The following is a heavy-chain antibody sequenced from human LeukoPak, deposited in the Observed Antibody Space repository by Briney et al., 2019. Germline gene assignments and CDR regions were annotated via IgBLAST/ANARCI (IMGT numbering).Heavy chain of an antibody. V-gene: IGHV3-53*01. D-gene: IGHD3-22*01. CDR3: ARDSRYYDSSGYSPY. Sequence: GGSLRLSCVASGFTFSSYSMNWVRQAPGKGLEWVSVIYSGGSTYYADSVKGRFTISRDNSKNTLYLQMNSLRAEDTAVYYCARDSRYYDSSGYSPYWGQGTLVTVSS. CDR1: GFTFSSYS. J-gene: IGHJ4*02. CDR2: IYSGGST.